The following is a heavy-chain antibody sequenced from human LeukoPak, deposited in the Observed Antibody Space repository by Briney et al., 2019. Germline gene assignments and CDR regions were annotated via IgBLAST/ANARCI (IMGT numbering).Heavy chain of an antibody. D-gene: IGHD3-22*01. J-gene: IGHJ4*02. CDR2: ISSNGGRT. Sequence: GRSLRLSCSASGFTFSSYAMHWVRQAPGKGLEYVSGISSNGGRTDYADSVRGRFTISRDNSKNTLYLQMSSLRAEDTAVYYCVKGITMIAKLPLDYWGQGTLVTVSS. V-gene: IGHV3-64D*09. CDR1: GFTFSSYA. CDR3: VKGITMIAKLPLDY.